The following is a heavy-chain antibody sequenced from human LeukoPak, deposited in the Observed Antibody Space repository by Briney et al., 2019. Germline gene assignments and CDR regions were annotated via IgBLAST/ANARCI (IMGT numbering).Heavy chain of an antibody. CDR1: GGSISSSSYY. D-gene: IGHD2/OR15-2a*01. CDR3: ARDFSAAFDI. Sequence: SETLSLTCTVSGGSISSSSYYWGWIRQPPGKGLEWIGSIYYSGSTYYNPSLKSRVTISVDTSKNQFSLKLSSVTAADTAVYYCARDFSAAFDIWGQGTMVTVSS. J-gene: IGHJ3*02. V-gene: IGHV4-39*07. CDR2: IYYSGST.